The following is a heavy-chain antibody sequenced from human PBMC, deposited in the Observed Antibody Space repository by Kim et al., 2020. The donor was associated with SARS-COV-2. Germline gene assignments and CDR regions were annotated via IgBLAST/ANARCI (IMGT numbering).Heavy chain of an antibody. D-gene: IGHD2-15*01. CDR3: ARVGSGGDLRDYYYYYGMDV. J-gene: IGHJ6*02. Sequence: GGSLRLSCAASGFTFSSYEMNWVRQAPGKGLEWVSYISSSGSTIYYADSVKGRFTISRDNAKNSLYLQMNSLRAEDTAVYYCARVGSGGDLRDYYYYYGMDVWGQGTTVTVSS. V-gene: IGHV3-48*03. CDR1: GFTFSSYE. CDR2: ISSSGSTI.